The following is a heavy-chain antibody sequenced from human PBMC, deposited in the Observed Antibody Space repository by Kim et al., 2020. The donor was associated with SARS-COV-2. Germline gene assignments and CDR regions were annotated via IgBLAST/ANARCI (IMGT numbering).Heavy chain of an antibody. CDR3: AGGGYSYGTLGY. D-gene: IGHD5-18*01. CDR1: GGTFSSYA. Sequence: SVKVSCKASGGTFSSYAISWVRQAPGQGLEWMGGIIPIFGTANYAQKFQGRVTITADKSTSTAYMELSSLRSEDTAVYYCAGGGYSYGTLGYWGQGTLVTVSS. CDR2: IIPIFGTA. V-gene: IGHV1-69*06. J-gene: IGHJ4*02.